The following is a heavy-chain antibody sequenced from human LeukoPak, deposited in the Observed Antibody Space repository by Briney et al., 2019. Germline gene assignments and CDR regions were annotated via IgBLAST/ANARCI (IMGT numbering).Heavy chain of an antibody. V-gene: IGHV4-4*07. CDR3: ARRNYDYVWGSPEYYFDY. D-gene: IGHD3-16*01. CDR1: GGSISSYY. CDR2: IYTSGST. Sequence: SETLSLTCTVSGGSISSYYWSWIRQPAGKGLEWIGRIYTSGSTNYNPSLKSRVTISVDTSKNQFSLKLSSVTAADTAVYYCARRNYDYVWGSPEYYFDYWGQGTLVTVSS. J-gene: IGHJ4*02.